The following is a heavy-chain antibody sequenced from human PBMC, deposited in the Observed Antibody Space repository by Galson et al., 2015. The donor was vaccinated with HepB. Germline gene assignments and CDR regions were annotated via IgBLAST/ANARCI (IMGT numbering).Heavy chain of an antibody. CDR2: ISSTGSMI. V-gene: IGHV3-11*01. D-gene: IGHD2-15*01. Sequence: SLRLSCAASGFTLSDHYMSWIRQAPGKGLEWISYISSTGSMIYYADSVKGRFTISRDNAKNSLYLQMDSLRAEETAVFYCARAEYCSGGRCYSAFDFCGQGTMVTVSS. CDR3: ARAEYCSGGRCYSAFDF. CDR1: GFTLSDHY. J-gene: IGHJ3*01.